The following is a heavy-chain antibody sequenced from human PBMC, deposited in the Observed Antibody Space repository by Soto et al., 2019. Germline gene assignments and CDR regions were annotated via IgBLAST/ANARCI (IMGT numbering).Heavy chain of an antibody. CDR1: GYSFPSYW. CDR3: ARSLRGYYYYGMDV. V-gene: IGHV5-51*01. J-gene: IGHJ6*02. CDR2: IYPGDSDT. D-gene: IGHD3-16*01. Sequence: PGASLKTSCKGSGYSFPSYWIGWVRQMPGKGLEWMGIIYPGDSDTIYSPSFQGQVTIPADKSISTAYLQGSSLKASDTAMYYCARSLRGYYYYGMDVWGQGTTVTVSS.